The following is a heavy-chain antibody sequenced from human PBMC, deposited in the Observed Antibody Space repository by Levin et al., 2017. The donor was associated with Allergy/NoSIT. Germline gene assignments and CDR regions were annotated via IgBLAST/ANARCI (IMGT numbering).Heavy chain of an antibody. CDR1: GGSFSGYY. D-gene: IGHD3-10*01. V-gene: IGHV4-34*01. Sequence: SETLSLTCAVYGGSFSGYYWSWIRQPPGKGLEWIGEINHSGSTNYNPSLKSRVTISVDTSKNQFSLKLSSVTAADTAVYYCASVGYYGSGSYPGYNWFDPWGQGTLVTVSS. CDR2: INHSGST. CDR3: ASVGYYGSGSYPGYNWFDP. J-gene: IGHJ5*02.